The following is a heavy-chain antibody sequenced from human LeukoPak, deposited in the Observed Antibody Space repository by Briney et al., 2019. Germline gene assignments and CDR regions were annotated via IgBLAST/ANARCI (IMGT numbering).Heavy chain of an antibody. V-gene: IGHV3-48*03. D-gene: IGHD3-10*01. J-gene: IGHJ6*04. CDR1: GLTFSSYE. CDR3: AIDWSARGVIGYYYYGMDV. CDR2: ISSSGSTI. Sequence: GGSLRLSCAASGLTFSSYEMNWVRQAPGKGLEWVSYISSSGSTIYYADSVKGRFTISRDNAKNSLYLQMNSLRAEDTAVYYCAIDWSARGVIGYYYYGMDVWGKGTTVTVSS.